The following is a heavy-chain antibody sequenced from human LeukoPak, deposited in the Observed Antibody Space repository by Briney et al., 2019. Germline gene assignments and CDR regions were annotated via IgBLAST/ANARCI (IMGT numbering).Heavy chain of an antibody. J-gene: IGHJ4*02. CDR1: GFTFDDYA. CDR2: ISGDGGST. Sequence: PGGSLRLSCAASGFTFDDYAMHWVRHAPGKGLEWVSLISGDGGSTYYADSVEGRFTISRDNSKNSLYLQMNSLRTEDTALYYCAKDYITYYYDSSGYSHFDSWGQGTLVTVSS. D-gene: IGHD3-22*01. V-gene: IGHV3-43*02. CDR3: AKDYITYYYDSSGYSHFDS.